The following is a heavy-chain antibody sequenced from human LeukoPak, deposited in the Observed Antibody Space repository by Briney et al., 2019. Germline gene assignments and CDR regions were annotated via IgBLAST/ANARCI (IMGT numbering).Heavy chain of an antibody. CDR3: ARHYYDSSGYYGLLDY. V-gene: IGHV4-39*01. CDR1: GGSISSSSYY. Sequence: SETLSLTCTVSGGSISSSSYYWGWIRQPPGKGLEWIGSIYYSGSTYYNPSLKSRVTISVDTSKNQFSPKLSSVTAADTAVYYCARHYYDSSGYYGLLDYWGQGTLVTVSS. J-gene: IGHJ4*02. D-gene: IGHD3-22*01. CDR2: IYYSGST.